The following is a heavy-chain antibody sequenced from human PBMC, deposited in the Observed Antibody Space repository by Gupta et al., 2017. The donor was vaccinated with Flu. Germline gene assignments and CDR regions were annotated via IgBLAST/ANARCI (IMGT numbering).Heavy chain of an antibody. D-gene: IGHD3-22*01. CDR3: ARAPYDSSGYYPFDY. J-gene: IGHJ4*02. CDR2: IYYSGST. CDR1: GGSISSYY. Sequence: QVQLQESGPGLVKPSETLSLTCTVSGGSISSYYWSWIRQPPGKGLAWIGYIYYSGSTNYNPSLKSRVTISVDTSKNQFSLKLSSVTAADTAVYYCARAPYDSSGYYPFDYWGQGTLVTVSS. V-gene: IGHV4-59*01.